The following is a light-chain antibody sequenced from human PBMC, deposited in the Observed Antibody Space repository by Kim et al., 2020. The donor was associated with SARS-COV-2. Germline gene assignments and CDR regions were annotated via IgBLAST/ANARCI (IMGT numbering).Light chain of an antibody. V-gene: IGKV3-15*01. CDR2: DAS. J-gene: IGKJ1*01. Sequence: VSPGERATLSCRASQSVTNNLAWYQRKPGQTPRILIYDASTRATGIPARFSGSGSGTEFTLTISGLQSEDLALYYCQQYENWPWTFGQGTKVDIK. CDR1: QSVTNN. CDR3: QQYENWPWT.